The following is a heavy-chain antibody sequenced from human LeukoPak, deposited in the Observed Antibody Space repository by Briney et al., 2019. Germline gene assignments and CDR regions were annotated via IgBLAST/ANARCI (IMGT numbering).Heavy chain of an antibody. CDR2: INHSGST. CDR1: GGSFRGYY. D-gene: IGHD1-26*01. CDR3: ASGGGILNNNNLFDP. Sequence: SETLSLTCAVYGGSFRGYYWIWLRQPPGKGLEWIGEINHSGSTNYNPSLKSRVTISVDTSKNQFSLRLSSVTAADTAVYYCASGGGILNNNNLFDPWGQGTLVTVSS. V-gene: IGHV4-34*01. J-gene: IGHJ5*02.